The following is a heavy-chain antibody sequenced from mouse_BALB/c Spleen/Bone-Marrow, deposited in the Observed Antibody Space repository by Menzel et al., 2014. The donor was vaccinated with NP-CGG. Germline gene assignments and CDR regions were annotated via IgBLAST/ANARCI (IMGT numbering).Heavy chain of an antibody. Sequence: VQLKQSGTVLARPGAAVKMSCKASGYTFSNYWMHWVKQRPGQGLEWIGTIYPGSSDTTYNQKFKGKATLTAVTSTSTAYMELSSLTNEDSAVYYCTTLARNKFDYWGQGTTLTVSS. CDR3: TTLARNKFDY. V-gene: IGHV1-5*01. D-gene: IGHD3-1*01. CDR1: GYTFSNYW. J-gene: IGHJ2*01. CDR2: IYPGSSDT.